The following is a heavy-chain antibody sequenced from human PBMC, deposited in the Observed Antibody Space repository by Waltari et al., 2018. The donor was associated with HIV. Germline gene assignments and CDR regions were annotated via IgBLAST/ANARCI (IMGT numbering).Heavy chain of an antibody. Sequence: QVQLVASGGGVVQPGRPLRLSGAAPGFTFSPYPMHWVRQAPGKGLEWVAIISNGGRNKYYADSVKGRFTISRDNSKNTVYLQMNSLRGEDTAVYYCARDGHFYDSRPLDYWGQGTLVTVSS. D-gene: IGHD3-22*01. CDR3: ARDGHFYDSRPLDY. CDR2: ISNGGRNK. CDR1: GFTFSPYP. V-gene: IGHV3-30*04. J-gene: IGHJ4*02.